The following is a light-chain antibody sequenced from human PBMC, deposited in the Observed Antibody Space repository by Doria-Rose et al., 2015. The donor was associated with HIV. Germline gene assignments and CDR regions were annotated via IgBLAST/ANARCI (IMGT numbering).Light chain of an antibody. CDR2: RAS. V-gene: IGKV3-15*01. J-gene: IGKJ2*01. CDR1: QGIGSD. CDR3: QQYSQWHPYT. Sequence: TQSPATLSASPGERATLSCKASQGIGSDLAWYQQKPGQAPRLLIYRASIRATGIPPRFTGGGSGTEFTLTISSLQSEDFAVYFCQQYSQWHPYTFGQGTKLEVK.